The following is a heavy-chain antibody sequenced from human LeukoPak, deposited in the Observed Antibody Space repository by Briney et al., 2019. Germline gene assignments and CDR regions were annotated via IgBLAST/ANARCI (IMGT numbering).Heavy chain of an antibody. CDR2: ISGSGGST. CDR3: ARTDIVVVVAAQGFDY. V-gene: IGHV3-23*01. J-gene: IGHJ4*02. CDR1: GFTFSSKW. D-gene: IGHD2-15*01. Sequence: GGSLRLSCAASGFTFSSKWMFWVRQAPGKGLVWVSAISGSGGSTYYADSVKGRFTISRDNSKNTLYLQMNSLRAEDTAVYYCARTDIVVVVAAQGFDYWGQGTLVTVSS.